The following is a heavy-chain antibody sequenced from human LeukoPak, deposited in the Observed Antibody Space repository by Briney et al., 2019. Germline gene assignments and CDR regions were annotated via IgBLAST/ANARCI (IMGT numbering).Heavy chain of an antibody. CDR2: ISSSSTI. J-gene: IGHJ4*02. CDR1: GFTFSSYA. Sequence: AGGSLRLSCAASGFTFSSYAMSWVRQAPGKGLEWVSYISSSSTIYYADSVKGRFTISRDNAKNSLYLQMNSLRAEDTAVYYCAILGIAVAGTGYWGQGTLVTVSS. V-gene: IGHV3-48*04. CDR3: AILGIAVAGTGY. D-gene: IGHD6-19*01.